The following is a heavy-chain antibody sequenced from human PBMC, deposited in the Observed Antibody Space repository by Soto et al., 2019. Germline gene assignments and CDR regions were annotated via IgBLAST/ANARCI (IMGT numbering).Heavy chain of an antibody. J-gene: IGHJ4*02. V-gene: IGHV1-3*01. CDR3: ARDSGSSGDFDY. D-gene: IGHD6-19*01. Sequence: ASVKVSCKASGYTFTSYAMHWVRQAPGQRLEWMGWINAGNGNTKYSQKFQGRVTITRDTSASTAYTELSSLRSEDTAVYYCARDSGSSGDFDYWGQGTLVTVSS. CDR1: GYTFTSYA. CDR2: INAGNGNT.